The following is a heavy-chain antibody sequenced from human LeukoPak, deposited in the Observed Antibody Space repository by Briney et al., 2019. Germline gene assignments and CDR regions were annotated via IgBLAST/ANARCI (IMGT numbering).Heavy chain of an antibody. J-gene: IGHJ4*02. Sequence: GGSLRLSCAASGFTFSSYGMDWFRQGPGKGLEWVALIWLDGTHGQYSDSVKGRFTISRDNAKNSLFLEMNSLKDEDTAVYFCARDRGSGYFDYWGQGTLVTVSS. V-gene: IGHV3-33*01. D-gene: IGHD3-10*01. CDR1: GFTFSSYG. CDR3: ARDRGSGYFDY. CDR2: IWLDGTHG.